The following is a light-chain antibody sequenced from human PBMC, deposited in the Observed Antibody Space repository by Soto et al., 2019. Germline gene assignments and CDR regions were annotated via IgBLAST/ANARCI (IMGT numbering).Light chain of an antibody. Sequence: TQSPATLSVSLGERATLSCRASQSINSNLAWFQQKPGQPPRLLIYDASIRATGIPARFSGSGSETDFTLTISSLEPEDSAIYYCQQRATRVTFGQGTRLEIK. V-gene: IGKV3-11*01. CDR3: QQRATRVT. CDR2: DAS. CDR1: QSINSN. J-gene: IGKJ5*01.